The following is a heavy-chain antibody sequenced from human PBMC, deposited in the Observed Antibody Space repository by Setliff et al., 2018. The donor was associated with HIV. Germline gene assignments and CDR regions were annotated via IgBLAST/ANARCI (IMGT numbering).Heavy chain of an antibody. CDR1: GFTFSSYS. Sequence: GGSLRLSCAASGFTFSSYSMNWVRQAPGKGLEWVSSISSGSSYIYYAESVKGRFTISRDNAKNSLYLQMNSLRAEDTAVYYCARVQYYSFWSGYFDIYGMDVWGQGTAVTVSS. CDR3: ARVQYYSFWSGYFDIYGMDV. CDR2: ISSGSSYI. J-gene: IGHJ6*02. V-gene: IGHV3-21*01. D-gene: IGHD3-3*01.